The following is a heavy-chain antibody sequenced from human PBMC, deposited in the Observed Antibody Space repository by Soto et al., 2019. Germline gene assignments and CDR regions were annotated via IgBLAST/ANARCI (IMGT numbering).Heavy chain of an antibody. CDR2: ISSRSDI. J-gene: IGHJ6*02. Sequence: PGGSLRLSCAASGFTFSSSAMHWVRQAPGKGLEWVSSISSRSDIYYADSVKGRFTISRDNAKNSVSLQMNSLRAEDTAVYYCAREYTAWPLAYGLDVWGQGTTVTVSS. V-gene: IGHV3-21*01. CDR1: GFTFSSSA. D-gene: IGHD2-2*02. CDR3: AREYTAWPLAYGLDV.